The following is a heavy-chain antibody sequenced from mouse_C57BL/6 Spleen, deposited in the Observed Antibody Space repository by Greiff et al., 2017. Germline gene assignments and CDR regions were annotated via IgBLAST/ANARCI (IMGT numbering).Heavy chain of an antibody. Sequence: EVKLMESGPGLVKPSQSLSLTCSVTGYSITSGYYWNWIRQFPGNKLEWMGYISYDGSNNYNPSLKNGMSITRDTSKNQFCLKLKSVTTEDTAAYYCARLPYDYSNLYDARDYWGQGTSVTVSS. CDR1: GYSITSGYY. CDR3: ARLPYDYSNLYDARDY. V-gene: IGHV3-6*01. D-gene: IGHD2-5*01. CDR2: ISYDGSN. J-gene: IGHJ4*01.